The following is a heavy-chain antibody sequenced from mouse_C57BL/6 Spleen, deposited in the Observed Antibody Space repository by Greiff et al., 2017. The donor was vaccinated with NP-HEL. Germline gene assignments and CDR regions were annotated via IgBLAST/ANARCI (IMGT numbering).Heavy chain of an antibody. Sequence: QVQLQQSGAELVRPGASVTLSCKASGYTFTDYEMHWVKQTPVHGLEWIGAIDPETGGTAYNQKFKGKAILTADKSSSTAYMELRSLTSEDSAVYYCTVYHGNYGYFDVWGTGTTVTVSS. CDR3: TVYHGNYGYFDV. CDR1: GYTFTDYE. D-gene: IGHD2-3*01. CDR2: IDPETGGT. V-gene: IGHV1-15*01. J-gene: IGHJ1*03.